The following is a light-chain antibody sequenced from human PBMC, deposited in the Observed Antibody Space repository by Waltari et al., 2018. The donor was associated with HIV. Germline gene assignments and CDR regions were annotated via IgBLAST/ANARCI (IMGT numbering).Light chain of an antibody. J-gene: IGKJ1*01. Sequence: DIQMTQSPSSLSASVGDRVTITCRASQSINNFLNWYQQKPGKAPKLLIYTASGLQSGVPSRFSGSGSGTDCTLTISNLQPEDSATYYCQQSHSNPRAFGQGTKVEIK. V-gene: IGKV1-39*01. CDR3: QQSHSNPRA. CDR1: QSINNF. CDR2: TAS.